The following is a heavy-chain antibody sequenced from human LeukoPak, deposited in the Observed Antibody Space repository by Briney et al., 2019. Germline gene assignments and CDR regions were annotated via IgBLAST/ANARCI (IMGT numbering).Heavy chain of an antibody. J-gene: IGHJ4*02. V-gene: IGHV3-48*01. CDR2: ISYSSSPI. Sequence: GGSLRLSCAASGFTFSTYSMKWVRQAPGKGLECVSYISYSSSPIYYADSVKGRFTISRDNAKNSLYLQMNSLRAEDTAVYYCARDLWLRLGFLENSFDYWGQGTLVTVSS. CDR3: ARDLWLRLGFLENSFDY. D-gene: IGHD5-12*01. CDR1: GFTFSTYS.